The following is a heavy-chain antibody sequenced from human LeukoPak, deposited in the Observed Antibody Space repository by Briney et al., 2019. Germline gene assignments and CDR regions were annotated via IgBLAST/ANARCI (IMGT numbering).Heavy chain of an antibody. Sequence: GGSLRTFCAAAGFTSSTYRMSWVRQAPGKRLEWVSAISGSGGDTYYADSVMGRFTISRDNSRSTLYLQMNSLRAEDTAIYYCARYPHPTTFTTGWGQATLVTVSS. CDR3: ARYPHPTTFTTG. CDR1: GFTSSTYR. V-gene: IGHV3-23*01. J-gene: IGHJ4*02. CDR2: ISGSGGDT. D-gene: IGHD1-14*01.